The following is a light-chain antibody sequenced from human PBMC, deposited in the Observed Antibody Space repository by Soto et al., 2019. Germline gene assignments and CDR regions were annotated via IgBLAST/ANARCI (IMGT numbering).Light chain of an antibody. CDR3: LQDHSYPLT. CDR2: GAS. Sequence: AIHMTQSPSSLSASVGDRVTITCRASQGITNDLGWYQQKSGKAPKLLIYGASTLQTGVPSRFSGSGSGTDFTLTISSLQPEDFATYYCLQDHSYPLTFGGGTKVDIK. V-gene: IGKV1-6*01. J-gene: IGKJ4*01. CDR1: QGITND.